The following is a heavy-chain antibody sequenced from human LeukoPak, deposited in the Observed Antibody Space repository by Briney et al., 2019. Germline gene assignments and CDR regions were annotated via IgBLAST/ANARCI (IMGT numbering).Heavy chain of an antibody. CDR2: ISTVSTYT. D-gene: IGHD6-25*01. CDR1: GFTFTDYS. Sequence: PGGSLRLSRAPSGFTFTDYSMNWVRQAPGRGLEWVASISTVSTYTFYADSVKGRFSISRDNVRNLLYLQMSSLGAEDTAVYYCARDGSGFYLYNYMDVWGKGTTVTVSS. J-gene: IGHJ6*03. CDR3: ARDGSGFYLYNYMDV. V-gene: IGHV3-21*06.